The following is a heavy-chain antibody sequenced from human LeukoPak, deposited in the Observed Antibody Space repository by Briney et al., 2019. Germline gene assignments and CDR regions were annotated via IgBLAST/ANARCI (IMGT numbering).Heavy chain of an antibody. V-gene: IGHV3-48*03. CDR2: ISSSGSTI. Sequence: PGGSLRLSCAASGFTFSSYEMNWVRQAPGKGLEWVSYISSSGSTIYYADSVKGRFTISRDNAKNSLYLQMNSLRAENTAVYYCARDLTAMVTILWNWGQGTLVTVSS. D-gene: IGHD5-18*01. CDR1: GFTFSSYE. J-gene: IGHJ4*02. CDR3: ARDLTAMVTILWN.